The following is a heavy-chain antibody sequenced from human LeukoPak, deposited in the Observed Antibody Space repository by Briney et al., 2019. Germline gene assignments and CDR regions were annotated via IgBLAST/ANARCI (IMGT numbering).Heavy chain of an antibody. CDR3: ARDGVGFTKTDY. J-gene: IGHJ4*02. Sequence: GGSLRLSCAASGFTFSSYEMNWVRQAPGKGLEWVSYISSSGSTIYYADSVKGRFTISRDNAKNSLYLQMNSLRAEDTAVYYCARDGVGFTKTDYWGQGTLVTVSS. CDR2: ISSSGSTI. CDR1: GFTFSSYE. V-gene: IGHV3-48*03. D-gene: IGHD2-8*01.